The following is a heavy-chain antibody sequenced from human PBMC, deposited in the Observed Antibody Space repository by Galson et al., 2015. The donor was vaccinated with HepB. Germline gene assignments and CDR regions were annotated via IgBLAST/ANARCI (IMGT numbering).Heavy chain of an antibody. J-gene: IGHJ4*02. CDR2: ISSSSSYI. V-gene: IGHV3-21*01. Sequence: SLRLSCAASGFTFSSYSMNWVRQAPGKGLEWVSSISSSSSYIYYADSVKGRFTISRDNAKNSLYLQMNSLRAEDTAVYYCARDDSSGYYHDYWGQGTLVTVSS. D-gene: IGHD3-22*01. CDR3: ARDDSSGYYHDY. CDR1: GFTFSSYS.